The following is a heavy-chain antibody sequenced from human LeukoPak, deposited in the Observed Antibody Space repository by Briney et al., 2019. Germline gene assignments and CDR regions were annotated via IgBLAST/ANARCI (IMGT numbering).Heavy chain of an antibody. Sequence: PSETLSLTCTVSGASITSYYWSWIRQSPGKGLEWLGYIHHNGAANYNPSLQSRVTTSVAVSKGQFSLRLTSMTAADTALYYCAGFKDFWGDHHNSVGFDYWGPGILVTVSS. CDR3: AGFKDFWGDHHNSVGFDY. CDR1: GASITSYY. D-gene: IGHD7-27*01. CDR2: IHHNGAA. V-gene: IGHV4-59*08. J-gene: IGHJ4*02.